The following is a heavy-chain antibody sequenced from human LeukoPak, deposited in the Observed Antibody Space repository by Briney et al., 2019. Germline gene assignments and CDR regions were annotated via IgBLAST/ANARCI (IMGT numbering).Heavy chain of an antibody. D-gene: IGHD6-13*01. J-gene: IGHJ5*02. V-gene: IGHV1-18*01. CDR2: ISAYSGNT. CDR1: GGTFTSYG. Sequence: ASVKVSCKASGGTFTSYGISWVRQAPGQGLEWMGWISAYSGNTNYAQKLQGRVTMTTDTSTSTAYMELRSLRSDDTAVYYCARDVVAAGYNWFDPWGQGTLVTVSS. CDR3: ARDVVAAGYNWFDP.